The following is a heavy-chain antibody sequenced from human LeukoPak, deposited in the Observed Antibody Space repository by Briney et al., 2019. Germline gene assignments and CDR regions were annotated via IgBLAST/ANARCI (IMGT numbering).Heavy chain of an antibody. CDR2: INPNSGGT. CDR1: GYTFTGYY. J-gene: IGHJ6*02. CDR3: ARGGEVLRFLEWPFYGMDV. D-gene: IGHD3-3*01. Sequence: ASVKVSCKASGYTFTGYYMHWVRQAPGQGFEWMGWINPNSGGTNYAQKFQGWVTMTRDTSISTAYMELSRLRSDDTAVYYCARGGEVLRFLEWPFYGMDVWGQGTTVTVSS. V-gene: IGHV1-2*04.